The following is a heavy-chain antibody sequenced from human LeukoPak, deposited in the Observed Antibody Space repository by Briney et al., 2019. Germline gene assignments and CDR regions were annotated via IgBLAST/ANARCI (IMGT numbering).Heavy chain of an antibody. CDR2: IKQDGSEK. CDR3: ARASVYIVVVSAVSTNCDY. CDR1: GFTFSGYW. V-gene: IGHV3-7*01. J-gene: IGHJ4*02. Sequence: GGSLRLSCAASGFTFSGYWMSWVRQAPGKGLEWVANIKQDGSEKYYADSVKGRFTISRDNAKNSLYLQMNSLRAEDTAVYYCARASVYIVVVSAVSTNCDYWGQGTLVTVSS. D-gene: IGHD2-2*01.